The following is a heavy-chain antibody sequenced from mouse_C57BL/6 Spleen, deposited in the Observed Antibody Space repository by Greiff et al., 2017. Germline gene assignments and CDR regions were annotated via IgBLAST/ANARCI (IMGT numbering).Heavy chain of an antibody. D-gene: IGHD1-1*01. Sequence: QVQLQQPGAELVKPGASVKLSCKASGYTFTSYWMQWVKQRPGQGLEWIGMIHPNSGSTNYNEKFKSKATLTVDKSSSTAYMQLSSLTSEDSAVYYCAREGYYGSSYVDYWGQGTSVTVSS. CDR3: AREGYYGSSYVDY. J-gene: IGHJ4*01. CDR1: GYTFTSYW. V-gene: IGHV1-64*01. CDR2: IHPNSGST.